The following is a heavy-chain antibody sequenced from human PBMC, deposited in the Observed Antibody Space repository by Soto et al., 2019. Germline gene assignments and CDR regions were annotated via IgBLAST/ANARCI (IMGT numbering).Heavy chain of an antibody. CDR1: GGTFSSYA. CDR3: AREPYYYDSSGYAH. V-gene: IGHV1-69*13. CDR2: IIPIFGTA. D-gene: IGHD3-22*01. Sequence: SVKVSCKASGGTFSSYAISWVRQAPGQGLEWMGGIIPIFGTANHAQKFQGRVTITADESTSTAYMELSSLRSEDTAVYYCAREPYYYDSSGYAHWGQGTLVTVSS. J-gene: IGHJ4*02.